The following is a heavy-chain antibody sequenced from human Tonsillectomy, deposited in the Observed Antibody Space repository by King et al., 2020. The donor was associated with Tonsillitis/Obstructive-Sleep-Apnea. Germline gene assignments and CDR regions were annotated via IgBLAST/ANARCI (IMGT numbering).Heavy chain of an antibody. CDR2: INHSGST. Sequence: VQLPQWGAGLLKPSETLSLTCAVYGGSFSGYYWSWIRQPPGKGLEWIGKINHSGSTNYNPSLKSRVTISVDTSKNQFSLKLSSVTAADTAVYYCARRRGGSGWYGRYFDLWGRGTLVTVSS. J-gene: IGHJ2*01. V-gene: IGHV4-34*01. D-gene: IGHD6-19*01. CDR3: ARRRGGSGWYGRYFDL. CDR1: GGSFSGYY.